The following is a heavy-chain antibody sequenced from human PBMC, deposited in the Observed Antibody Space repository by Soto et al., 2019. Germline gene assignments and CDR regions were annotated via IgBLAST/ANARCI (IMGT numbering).Heavy chain of an antibody. Sequence: ASVKVSCKASGYTFTSYGISWVRQAPGQGLEWMGWISAYNGNTNYAQKLQGRVTMTTDTSTSTAYMELRSLRSDDTAVYYCAILILISSGDYANGFDYWGQGTLVTVSS. J-gene: IGHJ4*02. V-gene: IGHV1-18*01. CDR3: AILILISSGDYANGFDY. D-gene: IGHD4-17*01. CDR1: GYTFTSYG. CDR2: ISAYNGNT.